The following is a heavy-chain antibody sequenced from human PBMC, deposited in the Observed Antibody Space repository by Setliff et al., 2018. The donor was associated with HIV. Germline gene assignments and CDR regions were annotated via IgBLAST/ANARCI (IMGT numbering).Heavy chain of an antibody. CDR3: ARPRLRGPGAFDI. CDR1: GDSISSSTFY. CDR2: IYYSGTT. D-gene: IGHD2-2*01. V-gene: IGHV4-39*01. J-gene: IGHJ3*02. Sequence: PSETLSLTCTVSGDSISSSTFYWGWIRQPPGKGLERIGSIYYSGTTYYNPSLKSRVAISVDTSKNQFSLKLSSVTAADTAVYYCARPRLRGPGAFDIWGQGTMVTVSS.